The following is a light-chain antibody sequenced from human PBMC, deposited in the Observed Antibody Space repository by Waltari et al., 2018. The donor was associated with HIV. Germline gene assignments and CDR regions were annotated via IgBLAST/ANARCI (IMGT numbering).Light chain of an antibody. CDR2: DTY. CDR1: QSVAGNH. J-gene: IGKJ5*01. CDR3: QQYGTSDT. V-gene: IGKV3-20*01. Sequence: EIVLTQSPDTLSLSPGERATLSCRASQSVAGNHLAWYQQRTGQAPRLLIYDTYRRATGIPDRFSGSGSGTDFTLTIGSLEPEDFAVYYCQQYGTSDTFGQGTRLEIK.